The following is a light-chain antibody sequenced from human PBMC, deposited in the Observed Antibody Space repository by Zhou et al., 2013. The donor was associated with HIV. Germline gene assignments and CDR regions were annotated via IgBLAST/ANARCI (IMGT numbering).Light chain of an antibody. CDR1: QSVSNNF. CDR3: QQYGSSPRT. V-gene: IGKV3-20*01. J-gene: IGKJ1*01. Sequence: EIVLTQSPGTLSLSPGERAALSCRASQSVSNNFLAWYQQKPGQAPRLLIYGASSRATGIPDRFSGSGSGTDFTLTISRLEPEDFAVYSCQQYGSSPRTFGQGTKMEIK. CDR2: GAS.